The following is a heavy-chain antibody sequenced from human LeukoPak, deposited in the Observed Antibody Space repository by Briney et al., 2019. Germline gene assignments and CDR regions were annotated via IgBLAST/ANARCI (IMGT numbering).Heavy chain of an antibody. CDR2: IGSSSSTI. D-gene: IGHD3-10*01. Sequence: HPGGSLRLSCAASGFTFSSYSMNWVRQAPGKGLEWVSYIGSSSSTIYYADSVKGRFTISRDNAKNSLYLQMNSLRAEDTAVYYCARDPITYYYGSGSPGYFDYWGQGTLVTVSS. J-gene: IGHJ4*02. CDR1: GFTFSSYS. V-gene: IGHV3-48*01. CDR3: ARDPITYYYGSGSPGYFDY.